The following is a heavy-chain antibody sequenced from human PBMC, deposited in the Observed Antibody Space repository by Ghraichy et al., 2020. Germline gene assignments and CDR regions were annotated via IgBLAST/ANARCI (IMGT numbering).Heavy chain of an antibody. CDR2: ISWNSGSI. D-gene: IGHD6-6*01. V-gene: IGHV3-9*01. CDR1: GFTFDDYA. Sequence: GGSLRLSCAASGFTFDDYAMHWVRQAPGKGLEWVSGISWNSGSIGYADSVKGQFTISRDNAKNSLYLQMNSLRAEDTALYYCAKDPGAARSPLGAFDIWGQGTMVTVSS. J-gene: IGHJ3*02. CDR3: AKDPGAARSPLGAFDI.